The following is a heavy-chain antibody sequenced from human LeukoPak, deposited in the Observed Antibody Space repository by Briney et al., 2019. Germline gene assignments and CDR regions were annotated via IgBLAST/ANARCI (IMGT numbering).Heavy chain of an antibody. Sequence: GGSLRLSCAASGFTFSSYSMNWVRQAPGKAMEWVSSITSSGTYNFYADSVRGRFTISRDNAKNSLYLQMDSLGPEDTAVYYCARDPYSGNYGNYYYYYMDVWAKGTTVTISS. V-gene: IGHV3-21*01. CDR1: GFTFSSYS. J-gene: IGHJ6*03. CDR3: ARDPYSGNYGNYYYYYMDV. D-gene: IGHD1-26*01. CDR2: ITSSGTYN.